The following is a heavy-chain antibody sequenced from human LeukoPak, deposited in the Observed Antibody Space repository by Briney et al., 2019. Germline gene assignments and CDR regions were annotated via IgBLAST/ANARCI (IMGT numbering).Heavy chain of an antibody. Sequence: GGSLRLSCAASRFTFSSHAMNWVRQAPGKGLEWISLISHSGSSTYYADSVKGRFTISRDSSNNTLYLQMNSLRAEDTAVYYCAKGDGELRYVDSLFQFRLYFDHWGQGALVTVSS. V-gene: IGHV3-23*01. CDR3: AKGDGELRYVDSLFQFRLYFDH. D-gene: IGHD3-9*01. CDR1: RFTFSSHA. CDR2: ISHSGSST. J-gene: IGHJ4*02.